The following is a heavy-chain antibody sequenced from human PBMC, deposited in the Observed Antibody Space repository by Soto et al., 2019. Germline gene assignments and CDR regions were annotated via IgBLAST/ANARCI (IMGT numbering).Heavy chain of an antibody. Sequence: ASVKVSCKASGYTFTSYDINWVRQATGQGLERMRWMNPNSGNTGYAQKFQGRVTMTRNTSISTAYMELSSLRSEDTAVYYCARVPSSYSYDILTGYRTGYYYMDVWGKGTTVTVSS. CDR1: GYTFTSYD. D-gene: IGHD3-9*01. CDR2: MNPNSGNT. CDR3: ARVPSSYSYDILTGYRTGYYYMDV. V-gene: IGHV1-8*01. J-gene: IGHJ6*03.